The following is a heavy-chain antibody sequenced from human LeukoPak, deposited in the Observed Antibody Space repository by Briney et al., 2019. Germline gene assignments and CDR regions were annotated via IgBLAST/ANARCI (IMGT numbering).Heavy chain of an antibody. D-gene: IGHD7-27*01. Sequence: VASVKVSCKASGYTFTIFDFNWVRQATGQGLEWMGWMKSKNGHTGYAQKFQGRVTMTRDTSISTAYMELSSLRLEDTAVYYCARGPPNWGMVGYWGQGTLVTVSS. J-gene: IGHJ4*02. CDR2: MKSKNGHT. V-gene: IGHV1-8*01. CDR3: ARGPPNWGMVGY. CDR1: GYTFTIFD.